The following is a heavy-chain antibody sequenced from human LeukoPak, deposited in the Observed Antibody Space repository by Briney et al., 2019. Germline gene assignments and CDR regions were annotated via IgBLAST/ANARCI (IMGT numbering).Heavy chain of an antibody. Sequence: GESLKISCKGSGYSFTSYWIGWVRQMPGKGLEWMGIIYPGDSDTRYSPSFQGQVTISADKSISTAYLQWSSLKASDTAMYYCAGLYSGYDIVWSWFDPWGQGTLVTVSS. V-gene: IGHV5-51*01. CDR1: GYSFTSYW. D-gene: IGHD5-12*01. CDR3: AGLYSGYDIVWSWFDP. CDR2: IYPGDSDT. J-gene: IGHJ5*02.